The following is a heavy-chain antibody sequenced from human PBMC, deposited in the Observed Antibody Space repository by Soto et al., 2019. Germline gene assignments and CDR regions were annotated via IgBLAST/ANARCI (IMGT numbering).Heavy chain of an antibody. D-gene: IGHD5-12*01. CDR1: DGMTSRSDC. CDR3: ARDNKWLRAIAY. Sequence: SETRSDTWGGSDGMTSRSDCLSWVRQPPGKGLEWIGEIYHSGSTNYNPSLKSRVTISVDKSKNQFSLKLSSVTAADTAVYYCARDNKWLRAIAYWRQGTLVT. CDR2: IYHSGST. J-gene: IGHJ4*02. V-gene: IGHV4-4*02.